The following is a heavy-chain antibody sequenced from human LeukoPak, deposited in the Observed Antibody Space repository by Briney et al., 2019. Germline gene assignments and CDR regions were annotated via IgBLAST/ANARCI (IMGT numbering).Heavy chain of an antibody. CDR1: GGSVSSGSYY. Sequence: PSETLSLTCTVSGGSVSSGSYYWSWIRQPPGKGLEWIGYIYYSGSTNYNPSLKSRVTISVDTSKNQFSLKLSSVTAADTAVYYCARGGGDIVVVPAAKGHFDYWGQGTLVTVSS. D-gene: IGHD2-2*01. J-gene: IGHJ4*02. CDR3: ARGGGDIVVVPAAKGHFDY. CDR2: IYYSGST. V-gene: IGHV4-61*01.